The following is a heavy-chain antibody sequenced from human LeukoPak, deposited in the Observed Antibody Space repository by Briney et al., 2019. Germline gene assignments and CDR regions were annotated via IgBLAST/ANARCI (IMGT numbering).Heavy chain of an antibody. CDR2: IYSGGST. J-gene: IGHJ4*02. D-gene: IGHD2-15*01. Sequence: PGGSLRLSCAASGFTVSSNYMSWVRQAPGKGLEWVSVIYSGGSTYYADSVKGRFTISRDNSKNTLYLQMNSLRAEDTAVFYCARRTGSNSGGSLDYWGQGTLVTVSS. CDR3: ARRTGSNSGGSLDY. CDR1: GFTVSSNY. V-gene: IGHV3-66*01.